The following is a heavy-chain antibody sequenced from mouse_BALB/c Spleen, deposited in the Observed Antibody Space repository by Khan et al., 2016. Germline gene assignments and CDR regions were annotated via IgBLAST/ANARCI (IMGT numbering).Heavy chain of an antibody. J-gene: IGHJ2*01. CDR3: ASMVTTYYIDY. CDR1: GDSITSGY. V-gene: IGHV3-8*02. CDR2: IRYSGST. Sequence: EVQLQESGPSLVKPSQTLSLTCSVTGDSITSGYWNWIRKFPGNKLEYMGYIRYSGSTYYNPSLNSRLSITRDTTTKQYFQQLNSVTTKDTATYYGASMVTTYYIDYWGQGTTLTVSS. D-gene: IGHD2-1*01.